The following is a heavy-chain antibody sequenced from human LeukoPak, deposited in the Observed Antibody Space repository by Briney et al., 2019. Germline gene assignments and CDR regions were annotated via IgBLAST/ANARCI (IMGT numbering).Heavy chain of an antibody. J-gene: IGHJ4*02. CDR3: ARAKEGYYDSSGYYELFDY. CDR2: ISYDGSNK. V-gene: IGHV3-30-3*01. D-gene: IGHD3-22*01. CDR1: GFTFSSYA. Sequence: GGSLRLSCAASGFTFSSYAMHWVRQAPGKGLEWVAVISYDGSNKYYADSVKGRFTISRDNSKNTLYLQMNSLRAEDTAVYYCARAKEGYYDSSGYYELFDYWGQGTLVTVSS.